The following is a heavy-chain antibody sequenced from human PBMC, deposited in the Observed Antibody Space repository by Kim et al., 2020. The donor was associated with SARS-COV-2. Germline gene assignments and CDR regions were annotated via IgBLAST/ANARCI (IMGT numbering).Heavy chain of an antibody. D-gene: IGHD3-3*01. V-gene: IGHV3-11*04. CDR3: ARVLPLYDFWSGGMDV. J-gene: IGHJ6*02. Sequence: SVKGRFTISKDNAMNALYLQMNTLSAEDTAVDYCARVLPLYDFWSGGMDVWGQGTTVTVSS.